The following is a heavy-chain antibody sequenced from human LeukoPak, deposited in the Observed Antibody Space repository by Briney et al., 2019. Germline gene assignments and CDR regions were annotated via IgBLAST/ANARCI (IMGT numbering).Heavy chain of an antibody. CDR3: ARDSRGPDY. V-gene: IGHV3-33*05. J-gene: IGHJ4*02. Sequence: GRSLRLSCAASGFTFSNYDMYWACQAPGRGLDWVAVVSYDGSDKYYADSVKGRFTISRDNSKNTLYLQMTGLRVEDTAVYYCARDSRGPDYWGQGALVTVSS. CDR2: VSYDGSDK. D-gene: IGHD3-22*01. CDR1: GFTFSNYD.